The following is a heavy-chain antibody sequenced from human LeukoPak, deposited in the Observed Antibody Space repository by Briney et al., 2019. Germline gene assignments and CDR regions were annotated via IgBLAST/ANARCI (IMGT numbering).Heavy chain of an antibody. Sequence: SETLSLTCAVYGGSFSGYYWSWTRQPPGKGLEWIGEINHSGSTNYNPSLKSRVTISVDTSKNQFSLKLSSVTAADTAVYYCARGIRGSGYYYGPGYWYFDLWGRGTLVTVSS. J-gene: IGHJ2*01. CDR1: GGSFSGYY. D-gene: IGHD3-22*01. CDR2: INHSGST. V-gene: IGHV4-34*01. CDR3: ARGIRGSGYYYGPGYWYFDL.